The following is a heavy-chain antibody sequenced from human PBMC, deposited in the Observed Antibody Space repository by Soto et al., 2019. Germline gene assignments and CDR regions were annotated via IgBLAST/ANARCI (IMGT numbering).Heavy chain of an antibody. V-gene: IGHV4-34*01. CDR1: GGSFSGYY. D-gene: IGHD3-9*01. J-gene: IGHJ4*02. CDR3: ARDKMTGVFDY. Sequence: QVQLQQWGAGLLKPSETLSLTCAVYGGSFSGYYWTWIRQPPGTGLAWIGEINHSGSTNYNPSLKSRVTISVDTSKLQFSLKLTSVTAADTAVYYCARDKMTGVFDYWGQGTLVTVSS. CDR2: INHSGST.